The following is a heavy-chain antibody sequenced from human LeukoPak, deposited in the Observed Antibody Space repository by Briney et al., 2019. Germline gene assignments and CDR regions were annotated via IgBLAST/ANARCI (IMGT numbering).Heavy chain of an antibody. J-gene: IGHJ4*02. Sequence: PGGSLRLSCAASGFTFSSYGMHWVRQAPGKGLEWVAVISYDGSNKYYADSVKGRFTISRDNSKNTLYLQMNSLRAEDTAVYYCARTFGSYYLSGLDYWGQGTLVTVSS. V-gene: IGHV3-30*03. CDR3: ARTFGSYYLSGLDY. D-gene: IGHD5-18*01. CDR2: ISYDGSNK. CDR1: GFTFSSYG.